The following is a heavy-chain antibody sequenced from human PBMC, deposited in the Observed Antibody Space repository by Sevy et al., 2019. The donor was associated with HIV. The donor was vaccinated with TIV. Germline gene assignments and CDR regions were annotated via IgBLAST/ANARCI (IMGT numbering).Heavy chain of an antibody. D-gene: IGHD3-22*01. J-gene: IGHJ4*02. CDR1: GFIFSNYN. V-gene: IGHV3-21*01. CDR3: AGENYYDSEGYRFDY. Sequence: GGSLRLSCAASGFIFSNYNMNWVRQAPGKGLEGVSSISSSSSYIYYADSVKGRFTISRDNAKNSLYLQMNSLRVEDTAVYYCAGENYYDSEGYRFDYWGQGTLVTVSS. CDR2: ISSSSSYI.